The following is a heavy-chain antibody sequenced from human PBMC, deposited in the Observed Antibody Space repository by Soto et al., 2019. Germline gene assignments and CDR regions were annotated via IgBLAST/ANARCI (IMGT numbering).Heavy chain of an antibody. CDR1: GGSISSGGYY. CDR2: IYYSGST. D-gene: IGHD6-13*01. Sequence: SETLSLTCTVSGGSISSGGYYWSWIRQHPGKGLEWIGYIYYSGSTYYNPSLKSRVTISVDTSKNQFSLKLSSVTAADTAVYYRAREGLSSSWYYFDYWGQGTLVTVSS. CDR3: AREGLSSSWYYFDY. J-gene: IGHJ4*02. V-gene: IGHV4-31*03.